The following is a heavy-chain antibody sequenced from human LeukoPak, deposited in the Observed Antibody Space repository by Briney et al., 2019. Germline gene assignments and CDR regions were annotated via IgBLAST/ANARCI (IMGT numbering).Heavy chain of an antibody. CDR1: GFTFSNSA. V-gene: IGHV3-23*01. D-gene: IGHD3-10*01. CDR2: ISGETNNT. CDR3: AKRYSDGGFDP. Sequence: GGSLRLSCAASGFTFSNSAMTWVRQGQGQGLEWVSSISGETNNTYYSDSVKGRFTVSRDNSKNTVFLQMNDLTIEDTAIYYCAKRYSDGGFDPWGQGTLVTVSS. J-gene: IGHJ5*02.